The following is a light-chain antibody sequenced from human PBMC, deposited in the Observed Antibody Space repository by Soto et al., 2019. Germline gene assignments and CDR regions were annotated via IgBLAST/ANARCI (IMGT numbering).Light chain of an antibody. CDR2: AAS. CDR1: QSISSY. J-gene: IGKJ1*01. Sequence: DSQMSQSPSSRSSSVGDRVTITCRASQSISSYLNWYQQKPGKAPKLLIYAASSLQSGVPSRFSGSGSGTDFTLTISSLQPEDFATYYCQQSYSTPPWTFGQGTKVDIK. V-gene: IGKV1-39*01. CDR3: QQSYSTPPWT.